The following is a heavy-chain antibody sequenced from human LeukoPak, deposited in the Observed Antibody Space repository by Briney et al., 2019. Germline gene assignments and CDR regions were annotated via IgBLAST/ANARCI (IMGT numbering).Heavy chain of an antibody. D-gene: IGHD1-26*01. Sequence: PGGSLRLSCAASGFTYSSHNMHWVRQAPGKGLEWVAVISYDGSNKYYADSVKGRFTISRDNSKNTLYLQMNSLRAEDTAVYYCARDGGSYNDYWGQGTLVTVSS. V-gene: IGHV3-30-3*01. J-gene: IGHJ4*02. CDR2: ISYDGSNK. CDR3: ARDGGSYNDY. CDR1: GFTYSSHN.